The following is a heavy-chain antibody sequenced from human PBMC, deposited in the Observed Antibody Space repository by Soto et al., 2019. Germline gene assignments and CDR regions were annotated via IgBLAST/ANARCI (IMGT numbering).Heavy chain of an antibody. V-gene: IGHV3-23*01. CDR1: GFTFSSYA. CDR2: ISGSGGST. D-gene: IGHD3-16*01. CDR3: ARDIRPGVYPGWGEVY. J-gene: IGHJ4*02. Sequence: EVQLLESGGGLVQPGGSLRLSCAASGFTFSSYAMSWVRQAPGKGLEWVSAISGSGGSTYYADSVKGRFTISRDNSKNTLYLQMNSLRAEDTAVYYCARDIRPGVYPGWGEVYWGQGTLVTVSS.